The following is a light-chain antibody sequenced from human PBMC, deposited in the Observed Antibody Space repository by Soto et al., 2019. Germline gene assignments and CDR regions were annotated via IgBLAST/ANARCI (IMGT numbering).Light chain of an antibody. CDR1: SSNIGAGYD. V-gene: IGLV1-40*01. CDR3: QSYDSSLSGYV. CDR2: ANN. J-gene: IGLJ1*01. Sequence: QYLLRHPRTVCRAPGQRVTIACTGSSSNIGAGYDVHWYQQLPGTGPKLLIYANNNRPSGVPDRFSGSKSGTSASLAITGLRAEDDADYHCQSYDSSLSGYVFGTGTKVTVL.